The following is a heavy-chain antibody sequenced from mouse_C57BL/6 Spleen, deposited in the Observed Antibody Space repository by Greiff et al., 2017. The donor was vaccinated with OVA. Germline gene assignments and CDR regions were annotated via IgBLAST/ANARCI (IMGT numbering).Heavy chain of an antibody. V-gene: IGHV3-6*01. Sequence: EVQLQQSGPGLVKPSQSLSLTCSVTGYSITSCYYWNWIRQFPGNKLEWMGYISYDGSNNYNPSLKNRISITRDTSNNQLFLKLNSVTTEDTATYYCAREKDYGSSPFDDWGKGTTLTVSS. CDR1: GYSITSCYY. CDR3: AREKDYGSSPFDD. CDR2: ISYDGSN. J-gene: IGHJ2*01. D-gene: IGHD1-1*01.